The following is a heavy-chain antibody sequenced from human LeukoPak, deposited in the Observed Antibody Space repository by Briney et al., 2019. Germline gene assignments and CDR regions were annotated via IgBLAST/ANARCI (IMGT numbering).Heavy chain of an antibody. J-gene: IGHJ3*02. V-gene: IGHV1-46*01. CDR1: GYTFTSYY. CDR3: ARDRDSSGYYYVGDAFDI. Sequence: ASVKVSCKASGYTFTSYYMHWVRQAPGQGLEWMGIINPSGGSTSYAQKFQGRVTMTRDMSTSTVYMELSSLGSEDTAVYYCARDRDSSGYYYVGDAFDIWGQGTMVTVSS. CDR2: INPSGGST. D-gene: IGHD3-22*01.